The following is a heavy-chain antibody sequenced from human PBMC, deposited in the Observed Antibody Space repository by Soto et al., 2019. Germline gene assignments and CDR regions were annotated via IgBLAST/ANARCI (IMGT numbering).Heavy chain of an antibody. V-gene: IGHV4-30-2*01. Sequence: SETLSLTCAVSGGSISSGGYSWSWIRQPPGKGLEWIGYIYHSGSTYYNPSLKSRVTISVDRSKNQFSLKLSSVTAADTAVYNCARTESGTFDPWGQGTLVTVSS. D-gene: IGHD1-7*01. CDR3: ARTESGTFDP. CDR1: GGSISSGGYS. CDR2: IYHSGST. J-gene: IGHJ5*02.